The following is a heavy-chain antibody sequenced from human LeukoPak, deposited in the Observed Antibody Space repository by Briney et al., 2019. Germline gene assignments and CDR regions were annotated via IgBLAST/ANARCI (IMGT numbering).Heavy chain of an antibody. D-gene: IGHD1-7*01. CDR2: INPSGGST. J-gene: IGHJ4*02. Sequence: GASVKVSCKAYGYTFSSYYMHWVRQAPGQGLEWMGIINPSGGSTSYAQKFQGKVTMTRDTSTSTVYMELSSLRSEDTAVYYCARDRTRYIDYWGQGTLVTVSS. CDR3: ARDRTRYIDY. CDR1: GYTFSSYY. V-gene: IGHV1-46*01.